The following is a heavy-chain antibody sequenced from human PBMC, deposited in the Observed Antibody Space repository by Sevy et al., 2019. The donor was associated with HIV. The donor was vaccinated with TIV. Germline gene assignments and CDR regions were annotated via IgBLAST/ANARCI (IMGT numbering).Heavy chain of an antibody. V-gene: IGHV1-69*06. CDR3: ARIPGSYYYGSSGPGEVEGFDP. D-gene: IGHD3-22*01. Sequence: ASVKVSCKASGGTFSSYAISWVRQAPGRGLEWMGGIIPIFGTANYAQKFQGRVTITADKSKGTAYMELIRLRPEDTAVDDCARIPGSYYYGSSGPGEVEGFDPWGQGTLVTVSS. J-gene: IGHJ5*02. CDR2: IIPIFGTA. CDR1: GGTFSSYA.